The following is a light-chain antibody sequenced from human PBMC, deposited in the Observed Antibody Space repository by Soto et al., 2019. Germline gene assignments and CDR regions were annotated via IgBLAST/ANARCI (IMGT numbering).Light chain of an antibody. J-gene: IGKJ5*01. CDR3: QQSYSTPPIT. CDR2: AAS. V-gene: IGKV1-39*01. Sequence: DIQMTQSPSSLSASVGDRVTITCRASQSISSYLNWYQQKPGKAPKLLIYAASSLHSGVPSRFSGSGSRTDFTLTISSLQPEDCATYYCQQSYSTPPITFGQGTRLEIK. CDR1: QSISSY.